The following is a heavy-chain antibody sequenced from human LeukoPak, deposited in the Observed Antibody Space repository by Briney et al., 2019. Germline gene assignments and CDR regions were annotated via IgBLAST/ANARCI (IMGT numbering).Heavy chain of an antibody. CDR3: AKTLDITRSYYYGMDV. D-gene: IGHD2-2*03. V-gene: IGHV3-23*01. CDR1: GFTFSSYA. J-gene: IGHJ6*02. CDR2: ISGSGGST. Sequence: GGSLRLSCAASGFTFSSYAMSWVRQAPGKGLEWVSAISGSGGSTYYADSVKGRFTISRDNSKNTLYLQMNSLRAEDTAVYYCAKTLDITRSYYYGMDVWGQGTTVTVSS.